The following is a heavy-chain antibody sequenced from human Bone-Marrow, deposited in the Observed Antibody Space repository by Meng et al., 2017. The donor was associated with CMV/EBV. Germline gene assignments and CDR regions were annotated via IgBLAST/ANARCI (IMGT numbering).Heavy chain of an antibody. CDR2: ISSSSSYI. D-gene: IGHD2-21*01. Sequence: GGSLRLSCAASGFTFSSYSMNWVRQAPGKGLEWVSSISSSSSYIYYADSVKGRFTISRDNSKNTLYLQMNSLRAEDTAVYYCAKAAVGMSGDYWGQGTLVTVSS. V-gene: IGHV3-21*01. J-gene: IGHJ4*02. CDR1: GFTFSSYS. CDR3: AKAAVGMSGDY.